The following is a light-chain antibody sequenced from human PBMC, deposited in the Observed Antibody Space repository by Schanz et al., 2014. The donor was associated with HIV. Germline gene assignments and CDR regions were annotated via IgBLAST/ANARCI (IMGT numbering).Light chain of an antibody. CDR3: NSFARSNNLV. V-gene: IGLV2-8*01. Sequence: QSALTQPPSASGSPGHSVTISCTGTTSDIGAYNYVSWYQQHPGKAPKLIISEVNKRPSGVPDRFSGAKSGNTASLTVAGLQAEDEADYYCNSFARSNNLVFGGGTKVPVL. CDR2: EVN. CDR1: TSDIGAYNY. J-gene: IGLJ2*01.